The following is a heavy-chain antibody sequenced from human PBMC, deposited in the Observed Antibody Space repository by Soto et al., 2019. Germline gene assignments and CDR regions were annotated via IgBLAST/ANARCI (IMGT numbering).Heavy chain of an antibody. J-gene: IGHJ4*02. Sequence: GESLKISCKGSGYTFISYWIGWVPQKPGKGLEWMGMIYPGDSDTRYSPSFQGQVTISADKSINTAYLQWSSLEASDTAVYYCARIIAASGTGFDYWGQGTLVTVSS. CDR1: GYTFISYW. D-gene: IGHD3-16*02. V-gene: IGHV5-51*01. CDR2: IYPGDSDT. CDR3: ARIIAASGTGFDY.